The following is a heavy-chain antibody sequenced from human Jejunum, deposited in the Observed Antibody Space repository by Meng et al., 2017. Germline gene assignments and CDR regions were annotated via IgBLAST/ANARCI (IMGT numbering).Heavy chain of an antibody. CDR3: AKTHWLDY. Sequence: RLVGVGGGLVRPGGSLRLSCAASGFTFSSYAMSWVRQAPGKGLEWVSTISPGGGTTYYADSVKGRFTISRDNSMNTLSLQMNSLSADDTAVYYCAKTHWLDYWGQGTLVTVSS. CDR1: GFTFSSYA. V-gene: IGHV3-23*04. CDR2: ISPGGGTT. D-gene: IGHD1-1*01. J-gene: IGHJ4*02.